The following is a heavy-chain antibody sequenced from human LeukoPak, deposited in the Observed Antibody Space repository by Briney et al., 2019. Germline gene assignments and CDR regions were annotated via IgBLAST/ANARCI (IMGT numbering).Heavy chain of an antibody. CDR2: IYYSGST. D-gene: IGHD2-15*01. V-gene: IGHV4-39*07. J-gene: IGHJ3*02. CDR1: GGSISSSSYY. CDR3: ARGVLLQGRGAFDI. Sequence: SETLSLTCTVSGGSISSSSYYWGWIRQPPGKGLEWIGSIYYSGSTYYNPSLKSRVTISVDTSKNQFSLKLSSVTAADTAVYYCARGVLLQGRGAFDIWGQGAMVTVSS.